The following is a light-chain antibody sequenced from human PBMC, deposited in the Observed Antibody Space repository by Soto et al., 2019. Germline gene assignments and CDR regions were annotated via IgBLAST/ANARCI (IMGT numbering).Light chain of an antibody. CDR3: QQYHNWPIT. CDR2: WAS. V-gene: IGKV4-1*01. CDR1: QSVLHSTNNKNY. Sequence: DIVLTQSPDSLAVSLGERASINCKSSQSVLHSTNNKNYFGWYQQKPGQPPRLLISWASTRESGVPDRFSGSGSGTDFTLTISSLQAEDVAVYYCQQYHNWPITFGQGTRLEI. J-gene: IGKJ5*01.